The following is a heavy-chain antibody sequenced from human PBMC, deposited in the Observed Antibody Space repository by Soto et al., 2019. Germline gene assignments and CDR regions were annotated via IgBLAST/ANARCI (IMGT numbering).Heavy chain of an antibody. Sequence: SETLSLTCTVSGGSISSYYWSWIRQPPGKGLEWIGYIYYSGSTNYNPSLKSRVTISVDTSKNQFSLKLSSVTAADTAVYYCARVPNYYGSGRYYYYGMDVWGQGTTVTVSS. CDR2: IYYSGST. D-gene: IGHD3-10*01. V-gene: IGHV4-59*01. CDR3: ARVPNYYGSGRYYYYGMDV. CDR1: GGSISSYY. J-gene: IGHJ6*02.